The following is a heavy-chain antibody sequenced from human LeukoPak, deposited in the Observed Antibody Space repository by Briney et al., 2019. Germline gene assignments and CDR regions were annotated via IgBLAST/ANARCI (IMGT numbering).Heavy chain of an antibody. J-gene: IGHJ4*02. V-gene: IGHV3-23*01. D-gene: IGHD6-13*01. CDR2: ISGSGGST. Sequence: PGGSLRLSCAASGFTFNSYAMSWVRQAPGKGLEWVSAISGSGGSTFYADSAKGRFTISGDNSKNTLSLQMNSLRAEDTAVYYCAKAQDPIAAAGTSPFDYWGQGTLVTVSS. CDR1: GFTFNSYA. CDR3: AKAQDPIAAAGTSPFDY.